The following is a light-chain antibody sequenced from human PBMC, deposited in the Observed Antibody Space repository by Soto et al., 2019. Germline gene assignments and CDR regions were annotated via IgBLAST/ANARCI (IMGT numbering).Light chain of an antibody. CDR3: QQYGSSPLT. J-gene: IGKJ4*01. CDR1: QSVSSSY. Sequence: DIVLTQSPGTLSLSPGERATLSCRASQSVSSSYLAWYQQKPGQAPRLLIYGASIRATGIPDRFSGSGSGTDFTLTISRLEPEDFAVYYCQQYGSSPLTFGGGTKVEX. CDR2: GAS. V-gene: IGKV3-20*01.